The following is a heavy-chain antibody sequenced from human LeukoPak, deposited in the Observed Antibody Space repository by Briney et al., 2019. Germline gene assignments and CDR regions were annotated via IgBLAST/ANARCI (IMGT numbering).Heavy chain of an antibody. CDR1: GYIFNNYW. V-gene: IGHV5-51*01. J-gene: IGHJ3*02. CDR2: IYPGGSDT. Sequence: GASLQISCKGSGYIFNNYWVGWVRQMPGKGLKWMGIIYPGGSDTTYKPSFQGQVTLSADKSISTAYLQWSSLKASDTAMYYCARSRAETVPVWGSYRHHDAFDIWGQGTMVTVSS. CDR3: ARSRAETVPVWGSYRHHDAFDI. D-gene: IGHD3-16*02.